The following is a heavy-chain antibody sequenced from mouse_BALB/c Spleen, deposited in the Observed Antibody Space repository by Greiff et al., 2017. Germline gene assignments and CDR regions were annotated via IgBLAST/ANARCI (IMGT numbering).Heavy chain of an antibody. J-gene: IGHJ2*01. Sequence: EVQLQQSGAELVKPGASVKLSCTASGFNIKDYYMHWVKQRPEQGLEWIGWIDPENGNTIYDPKFQGKASITADTSSNTAYLQLSSLTSEDTAVYYCARQRFFDYWGQGTTLTVSS. V-gene: IGHV14-1*02. CDR2: IDPENGNT. CDR3: ARQRFFDY. CDR1: GFNIKDYY.